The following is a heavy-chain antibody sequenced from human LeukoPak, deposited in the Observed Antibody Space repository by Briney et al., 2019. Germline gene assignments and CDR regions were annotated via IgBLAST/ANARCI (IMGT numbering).Heavy chain of an antibody. CDR1: GGSISGYY. CDR3: ARGYCSGGSCYSYYYYNYMDV. V-gene: IGHV4-59*12. Sequence: SETLSLTCTVSGGSISGYYWSWIRQSPGKGLESIGFIYYTGSTNYNPSLNSRVTISLDTSKNQFSLKLSSVTAADTAVYYCARGYCSGGSCYSYYYYNYMDVWGKGTTVTVSS. D-gene: IGHD2-15*01. J-gene: IGHJ6*03. CDR2: IYYTGST.